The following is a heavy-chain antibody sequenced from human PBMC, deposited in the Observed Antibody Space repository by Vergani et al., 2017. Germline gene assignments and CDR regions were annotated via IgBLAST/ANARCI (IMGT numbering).Heavy chain of an antibody. V-gene: IGHV4-39*01. CDR3: ARQGWGIQFSSYYFDY. Sequence: QLQLQESGPGLVKPSETLSLTCTVSGGSISSSSYYWGWIRQPPGKGLEWIGSIYYSGSTYYNPSLKSRVTISVDTSKNQFSLKLSSVTAADTAVYYCARQGWGIQFSSYYFDYWGQGTLVTVSS. CDR1: GGSISSSSYY. CDR2: IYYSGST. J-gene: IGHJ4*02. D-gene: IGHD3-16*01.